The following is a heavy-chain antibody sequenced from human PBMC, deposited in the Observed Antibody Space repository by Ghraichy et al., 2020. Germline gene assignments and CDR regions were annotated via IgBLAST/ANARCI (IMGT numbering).Heavy chain of an antibody. CDR2: IYYSGSA. D-gene: IGHD2-21*01. CDR1: GASIRRGDHY. CDR3: AREPHNPPGHHGVDV. J-gene: IGHJ6*02. Sequence: SETLSLTCTVSGASIRRGDHYWSWIRHHPGKGLEWIGYIYYSGSAYYNPSLKSRVTISVDTSRNQFSLKMISVTAADTAVYYCAREPHNPPGHHGVDVWGQGTTVIVSS. V-gene: IGHV4-31*03.